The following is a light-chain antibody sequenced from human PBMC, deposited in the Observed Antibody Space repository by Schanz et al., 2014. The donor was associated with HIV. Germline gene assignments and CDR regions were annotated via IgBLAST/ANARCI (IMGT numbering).Light chain of an antibody. CDR3: SSYAGSNTVV. J-gene: IGLJ2*01. V-gene: IGLV2-8*01. CDR1: SSDVGGYNY. Sequence: QFALTQPPSASGSPGQSVAISCTGTSSDVGGYNYVSWYQQHPGKAPKLMIYEVSKRPSGVPDRFSGSKSGNTASLTVSGLQADDEADYYCSSYAGSNTVVFGGGTKLTVL. CDR2: EVS.